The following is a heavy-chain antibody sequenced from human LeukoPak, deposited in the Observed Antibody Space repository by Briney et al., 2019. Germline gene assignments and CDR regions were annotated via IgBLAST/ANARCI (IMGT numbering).Heavy chain of an antibody. V-gene: IGHV1-2*02. J-gene: IGHJ4*02. Sequence: ASVKVSCKASGYTFTGYYMHWVRQAPGQGLEWMGWINPNSGGTNYAQKFQGRVTMTRDTSISTAYMELSRLRSGDTAVYYCARGDIVVVPAATGDYWGQGTLVTVSS. CDR1: GYTFTGYY. CDR2: INPNSGGT. D-gene: IGHD2-2*01. CDR3: ARGDIVVVPAATGDY.